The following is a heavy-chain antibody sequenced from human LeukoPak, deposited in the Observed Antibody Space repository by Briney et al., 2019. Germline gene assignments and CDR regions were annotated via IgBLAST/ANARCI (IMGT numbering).Heavy chain of an antibody. CDR2: IYYCWST. D-gene: IGHD3-10*01. CDR3: ARGLAPMVRGIISLDP. J-gene: IGHJ5*02. V-gene: IGHV4-59*01. CDR1: SGPICSYY. Sequence: ETLSLTCTLSSGPICSYYWRWTRHPPEKGVEWLGYIYYCWSTIYNPSLKSRVTISVDKCKNQFSLKLSSVTAADTAVYYCARGLAPMVRGIISLDPWGQGTLVTVSS.